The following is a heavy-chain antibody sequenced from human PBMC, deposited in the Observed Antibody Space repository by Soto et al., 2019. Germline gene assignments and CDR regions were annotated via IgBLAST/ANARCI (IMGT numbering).Heavy chain of an antibody. J-gene: IGHJ3*02. Sequence: LRLSCVVSGITFSSYGMTWVRQAPGKGLEWVSCISNSGGSIYYAVSVKGRFTISRDNSKSTLFLQMNSLRDEDTALYYCARVPPGGYSGYDSAFDIWGQGTMVTVSS. CDR3: ARVPPGGYSGYDSAFDI. D-gene: IGHD5-12*01. V-gene: IGHV3-23*01. CDR2: ISNSGGSI. CDR1: GITFSSYG.